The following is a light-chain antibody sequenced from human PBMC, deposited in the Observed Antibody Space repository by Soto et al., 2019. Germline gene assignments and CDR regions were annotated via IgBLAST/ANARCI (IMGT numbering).Light chain of an antibody. CDR2: GAS. CDR1: QSVGSNF. Sequence: EIILTQSPGTLSLSPGERATLSCRASQSVGSNFLARYQQKPGQAPRLVIFGASTRATGIPDRFSGSGSGTDFTLTISGLEPEDFAMDYCQQYDNSPPTYSFGQGTKLEIK. V-gene: IGKV3-20*01. J-gene: IGKJ2*03. CDR3: QQYDNSPPTYS.